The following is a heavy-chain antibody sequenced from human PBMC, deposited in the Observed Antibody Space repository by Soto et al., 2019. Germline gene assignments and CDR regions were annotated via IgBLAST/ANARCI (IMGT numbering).Heavy chain of an antibody. D-gene: IGHD5-12*01. Sequence: GGSLRLSCAASGFSFSSYEMNWVRQAPGKGLEWVSYISGSGITTYYADSVKGRFTISRDNAKSSVYLQMNSLRAEDTAVYYCAREGYNDQRFYYGMDVWGQGTTVTVSS. CDR2: ISGSGITT. CDR3: AREGYNDQRFYYGMDV. J-gene: IGHJ6*02. CDR1: GFSFSSYE. V-gene: IGHV3-48*03.